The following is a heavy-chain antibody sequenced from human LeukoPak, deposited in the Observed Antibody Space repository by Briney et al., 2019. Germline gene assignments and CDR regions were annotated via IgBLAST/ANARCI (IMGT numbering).Heavy chain of an antibody. CDR2: IYYSGST. D-gene: IGHD1-26*01. CDR1: GGSISSYY. Sequence: SETLSLTCTVSGGSISSYYWSWIRQPPGKGLEWIGYIYYSGSTNYNPSLKSRVTISVDTSKNQFSLKLSSVTAADTAVYYCARRLGRMHPRVAHPHDYWGQGTLVTVSS. J-gene: IGHJ4*02. V-gene: IGHV4-59*08. CDR3: ARRLGRMHPRVAHPHDY.